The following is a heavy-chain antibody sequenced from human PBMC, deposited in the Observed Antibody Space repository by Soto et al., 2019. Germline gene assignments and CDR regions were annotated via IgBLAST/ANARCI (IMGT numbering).Heavy chain of an antibody. CDR3: ARSNGPPYGMDV. Sequence: LSLTCAVYGGSFSGYYWSWVRQPPGKGLEWIGEINHSGSTNYNPSLKSRVTISVDTSKNQFSLKLSSVTAADTAVYYCARSNGPPYGMDVWGQGTTVTVSS. CDR1: GGSFSGYY. CDR2: INHSGST. D-gene: IGHD2-8*01. J-gene: IGHJ6*02. V-gene: IGHV4-34*01.